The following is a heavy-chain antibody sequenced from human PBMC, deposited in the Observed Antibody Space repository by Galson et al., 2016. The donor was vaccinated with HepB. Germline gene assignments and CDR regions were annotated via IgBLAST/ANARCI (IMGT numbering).Heavy chain of an antibody. D-gene: IGHD3-16*02. CDR3: ARDLGGRNCYRAWSDP. CDR2: ISHSGNS. Sequence: SETLSLTCSVSGGSISRSNYWTWVRQPPGKGLEWIGEISHSGNSDYNPSLKSRVTISVDMSKNQFSLTLTSVTAADTAIYYCARDLGGRNCYRAWSDPWGQGTLVIVSS. V-gene: IGHV4-4*02. J-gene: IGHJ5*02. CDR1: GGSISRSNY.